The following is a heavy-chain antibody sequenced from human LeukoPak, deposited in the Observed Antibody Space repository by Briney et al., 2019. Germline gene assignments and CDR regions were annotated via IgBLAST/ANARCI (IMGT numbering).Heavy chain of an antibody. CDR3: ARDVVAAAGTWDY. J-gene: IGHJ4*02. D-gene: IGHD6-13*01. Sequence: SETLSLTCTVSGDSISSFYWSWIRQPAGKGLEWIGRIYSSGSTNYNPSLESRVTMLVDTSKNQLSLKLSSVTAADTAVYYCARDVVAAAGTWDYWGQGTLVTVSS. V-gene: IGHV4-4*07. CDR1: GDSISSFY. CDR2: IYSSGST.